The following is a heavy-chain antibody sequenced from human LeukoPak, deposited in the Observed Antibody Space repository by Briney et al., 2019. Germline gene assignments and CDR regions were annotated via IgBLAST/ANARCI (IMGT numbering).Heavy chain of an antibody. D-gene: IGHD3-10*01. Sequence: ASVKVSCKASGYTFTSYDINWVRQAPGQGLEWMGWIKPSSGGTNFAQKFQGRVTMTGDTSISTAYMDLSRLRSDDTAVYYCARSYDTGYQSDWYFDLWGRGTLVIVSS. CDR1: GYTFTSYD. V-gene: IGHV1-2*02. J-gene: IGHJ2*01. CDR3: ARSYDTGYQSDWYFDL. CDR2: IKPSSGGT.